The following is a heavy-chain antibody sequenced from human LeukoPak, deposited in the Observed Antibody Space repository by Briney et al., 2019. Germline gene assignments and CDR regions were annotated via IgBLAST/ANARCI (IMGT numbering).Heavy chain of an antibody. J-gene: IGHJ5*02. CDR2: ISYDGSNK. V-gene: IGHV3-30-3*01. CDR1: GFTFSSYA. CDR3: ARNSNTMVRGEDWFDH. Sequence: GGSLRLSCAASGFTFSSYAMHWVRQAPGKGLEWVAVISYDGSNKYYADSVKGRFTISRDNSKNTLYLQMNSLRAEDTAVYYCARNSNTMVRGEDWFDHWGQGTLVTVSS. D-gene: IGHD3-10*01.